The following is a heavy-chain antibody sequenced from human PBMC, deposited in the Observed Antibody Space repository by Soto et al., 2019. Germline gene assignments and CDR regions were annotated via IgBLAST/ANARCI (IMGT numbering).Heavy chain of an antibody. J-gene: IGHJ4*02. CDR1: GGSISSGGYY. Sequence: QVQLQESGPGLVKPSQTLSLTCTVSGGSISSGGYYWSWIRQHPGKGLEWLGYIYYSGSTYNNPSLRGRITISVDTSKNQFSRKLSSATAADTAVYYCARDPGYDSSGYSPDYWGQGTLVTVSS. CDR2: IYYSGST. V-gene: IGHV4-31*03. CDR3: ARDPGYDSSGYSPDY. D-gene: IGHD3-22*01.